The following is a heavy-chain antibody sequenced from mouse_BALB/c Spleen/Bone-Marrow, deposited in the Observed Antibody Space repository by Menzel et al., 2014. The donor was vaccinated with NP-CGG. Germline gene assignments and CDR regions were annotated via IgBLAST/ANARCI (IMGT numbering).Heavy chain of an antibody. CDR1: GFNIKDTY. J-gene: IGHJ4*01. CDR3: ARQLGLYSMDY. CDR2: IDPANGNT. Sequence: AQLQQSGAELVKPGASVKLSCTASGFNIKDTYMHWVKQRPEQGLEWIGRIDPANGNTKYDPKFQGKATITADTSSNTAYLQLSSLTSVDSAVYFCARQLGLYSMDYRGQRTSVTVSS. V-gene: IGHV14-3*02. D-gene: IGHD3-1*01.